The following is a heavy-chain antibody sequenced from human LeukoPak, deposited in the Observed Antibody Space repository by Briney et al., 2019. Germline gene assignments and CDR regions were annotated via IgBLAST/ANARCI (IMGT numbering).Heavy chain of an antibody. CDR1: GYTFTIYA. CDR3: ARDRGSYGERAFDI. J-gene: IGHJ3*02. Sequence: GASVKVSCKASGYTFTIYAIHWVRQAPGQRLEWMGWINAGDGNTKYSQKFQGRVTMTRDTSTSTVYMELSSLRSEDTAVYYCARDRGSYGERAFDIWGQGTMVTVSS. V-gene: IGHV1-3*01. CDR2: INAGDGNT. D-gene: IGHD1-26*01.